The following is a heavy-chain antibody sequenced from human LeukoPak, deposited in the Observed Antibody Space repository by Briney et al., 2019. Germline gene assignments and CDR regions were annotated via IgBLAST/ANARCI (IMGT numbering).Heavy chain of an antibody. CDR2: IVVGSGNT. Sequence: SVTVSCKASGFTFTSSAMQWVRLARGQRLEWIGWIVVGSGNTNYAQKFQERVTITRDMSTSAAYMELSSLRSEDTAVYYCAADSGYYGSGSQSGYYYYYGMDVWGQRPAVTVSS. V-gene: IGHV1-58*02. J-gene: IGHJ6*02. CDR3: AADSGYYGSGSQSGYYYYYGMDV. CDR1: GFTFTSSA. D-gene: IGHD3-10*01.